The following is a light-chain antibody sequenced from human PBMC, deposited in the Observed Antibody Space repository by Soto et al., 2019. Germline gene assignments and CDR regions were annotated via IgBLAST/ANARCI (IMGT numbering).Light chain of an antibody. CDR2: DGS. Sequence: QSALTQPPSASGSPGQSVTISCTGTSSDIGGYNVVSWYQQHPGKAPNLMIYDGSQRPSGVADRFSGSKSGNTASLTVSGHEAEDADDYYRSSDAGTCGVFGTGTKVTVL. CDR1: SSDIGGYNV. V-gene: IGLV2-8*01. CDR3: SSDAGTCGV. J-gene: IGLJ1*01.